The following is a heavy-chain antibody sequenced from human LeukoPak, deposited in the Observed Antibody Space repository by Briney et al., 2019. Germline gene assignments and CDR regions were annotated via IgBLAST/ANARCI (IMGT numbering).Heavy chain of an antibody. CDR3: ARDERIMVRGVITDGWFDP. D-gene: IGHD3-10*01. Sequence: SVKVSCKASGGTFSSYAISWVRQAPGQGLEWMGGIIPIFGTANYAQKFQGRVTITADESTSTAYMEPSSLRSEDTAVYYCARDERIMVRGVITDGWFDPWGQGTLVTVSS. V-gene: IGHV1-69*13. CDR1: GGTFSSYA. CDR2: IIPIFGTA. J-gene: IGHJ5*02.